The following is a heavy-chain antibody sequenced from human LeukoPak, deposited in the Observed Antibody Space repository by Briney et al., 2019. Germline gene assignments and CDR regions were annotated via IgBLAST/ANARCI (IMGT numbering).Heavy chain of an antibody. CDR3: ARPDGSSWYEGWFDP. J-gene: IGHJ5*02. CDR1: GGSISSSSYY. CDR2: IYYSGST. Sequence: NPSETLSLTCTVSGGSISSSSYYWGWIRQPPGKGLEWIGSIYYSGSTYCNPSLKSRVTISVDTSKNQFSLKLSSVTAADTAVYYCARPDGSSWYEGWFDPWGQGTLVTVSS. V-gene: IGHV4-39*01. D-gene: IGHD6-13*01.